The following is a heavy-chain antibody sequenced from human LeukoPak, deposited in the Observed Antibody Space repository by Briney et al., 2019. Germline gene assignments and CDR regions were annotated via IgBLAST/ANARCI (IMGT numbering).Heavy chain of an antibody. Sequence: GGPLRLSCAASGFTFSSYAMSWVRQAPGKGLEWVSAISGSGGSTYYADSVKGRFTISRDNSKNTLYLQMNSLRAEDTAVYYCAKDFEVVSGVYYHDSSGYYFDYWGQGTLVTVSS. V-gene: IGHV3-23*01. CDR1: GFTFSSYA. CDR3: AKDFEVVSGVYYHDSSGYYFDY. D-gene: IGHD3-22*01. J-gene: IGHJ4*02. CDR2: ISGSGGST.